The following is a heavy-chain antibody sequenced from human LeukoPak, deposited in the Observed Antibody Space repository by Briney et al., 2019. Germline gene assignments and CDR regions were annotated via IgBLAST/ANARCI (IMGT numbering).Heavy chain of an antibody. Sequence: SSETLSLTCTVSGGSISSSSYYWGWIRQPPGKGPEWIGSIYYSGTTYYNPSLGSRVTISLDTSKNQFSLKLTSVTAADTAVYYCARRSTKENGFDFWGQGTLVTVSS. CDR3: ARRSTKENGFDF. V-gene: IGHV4-39*01. CDR1: GGSISSSSYY. D-gene: IGHD1-1*01. CDR2: IYYSGTT. J-gene: IGHJ4*02.